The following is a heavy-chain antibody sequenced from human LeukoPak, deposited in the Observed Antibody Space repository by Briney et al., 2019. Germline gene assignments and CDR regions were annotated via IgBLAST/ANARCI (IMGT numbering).Heavy chain of an antibody. CDR2: IYHSGST. CDR3: ARQGGGVVVPAALIY. Sequence: PSETLSLTCAVSGYSISSGYYWGRIRQLPGKGLEWIGSIYHSGSTYYNPSLKSRVTISVDTSKNQFSLKLSSVTAADTAVYYCARQGGGVVVPAALIYWGQGTLVTVSS. J-gene: IGHJ4*02. D-gene: IGHD2-2*01. V-gene: IGHV4-38-2*01. CDR1: GYSISSGYY.